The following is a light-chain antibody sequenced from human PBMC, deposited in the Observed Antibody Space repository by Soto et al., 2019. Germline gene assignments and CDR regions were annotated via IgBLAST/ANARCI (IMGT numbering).Light chain of an antibody. CDR3: QHYNSYSEA. Sequence: DIQMTQSPSTLSGSVGDRVTITCRASQTISSWLAWYQQKPGKAPKLLIYKASTLKSGVPSRFSGSGSGTEFTVTISSLQPDDFATYYCQHYNSYSEAFGRGTKV. V-gene: IGKV1-5*03. CDR2: KAS. CDR1: QTISSW. J-gene: IGKJ1*01.